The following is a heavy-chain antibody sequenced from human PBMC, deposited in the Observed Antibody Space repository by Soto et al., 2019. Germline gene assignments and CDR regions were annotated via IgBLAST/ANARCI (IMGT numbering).Heavy chain of an antibody. J-gene: IGHJ6*02. CDR3: AKERGRNRNFAMDV. CDR2: ISYDGSFV. D-gene: IGHD1-1*01. V-gene: IGHV3-30*18. CDR1: GLTFSDYG. Sequence: GGSLRLSCVVSGLTFSDYGFHWVRQAPGKGLDWVAAISYDGSFVYYADSVRGRFTISRDNSRNTLDLQMNTLRHEDTAVYYCAKERGRNRNFAMDVWGQGTSVTVSS.